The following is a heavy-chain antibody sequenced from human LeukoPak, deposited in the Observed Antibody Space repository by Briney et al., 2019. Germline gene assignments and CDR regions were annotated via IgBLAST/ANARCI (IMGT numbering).Heavy chain of an antibody. J-gene: IGHJ5*02. V-gene: IGHV1-24*01. CDR2: LDPEHGGR. D-gene: IGHD3-16*02. CDR1: GKSLTRVS. Sequence: ASVKVSCKVSGKSLTRVSIHWVRPSPGKGLEWMGGLDPEHGGRLYAQTFQGRVTMTEDASTDTAYMELNRLRSEATAMYYCATATIIWGSYRSWLDTWGQGTLVTVSS. CDR3: ATATIIWGSYRSWLDT.